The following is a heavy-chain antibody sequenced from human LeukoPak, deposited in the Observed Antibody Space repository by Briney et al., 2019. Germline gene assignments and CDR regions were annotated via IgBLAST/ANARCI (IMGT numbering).Heavy chain of an antibody. Sequence: PSETLSLTCTVSGGFISSSSFDWGWIRQPPGKGLEWIGNIYYSGSTYYNPSLKSRVTISVDTSKNQFSLKLSSVTAADTAVYYCARHGNPTYYYYYYYMDVWGKGTTVTVSS. J-gene: IGHJ6*03. D-gene: IGHD4-23*01. CDR2: IYYSGST. CDR1: GGFISSSSFD. CDR3: ARHGNPTYYYYYYYMDV. V-gene: IGHV4-39*01.